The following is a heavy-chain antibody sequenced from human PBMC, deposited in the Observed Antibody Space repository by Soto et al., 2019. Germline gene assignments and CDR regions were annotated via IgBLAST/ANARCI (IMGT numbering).Heavy chain of an antibody. J-gene: IGHJ4*02. CDR2: IIPIFGTA. D-gene: IGHD1-26*01. Sequence: QVQLVQSGAEVKKPGSSVKVSCKASGGTFSSYAISWVRQAPGQGLEWMGGIIPIFGTANYAQKVQGRVTITADKSTNTAYIELGSLRSEDNGVYYCARDWVIVGATTGDYWGQGTLVTVSS. CDR3: ARDWVIVGATTGDY. CDR1: GGTFSSYA. V-gene: IGHV1-69*06.